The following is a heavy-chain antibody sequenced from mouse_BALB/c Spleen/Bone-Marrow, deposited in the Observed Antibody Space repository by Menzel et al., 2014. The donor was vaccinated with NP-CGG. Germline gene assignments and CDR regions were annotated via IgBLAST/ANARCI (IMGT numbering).Heavy chain of an antibody. CDR1: GYVFSTYW. J-gene: IGHJ2*01. V-gene: IGHV1-80*01. CDR2: IYPGDGDT. Sequence: QVHVKQSGAELVRPGSSVKISCKSSGYVFSTYWINWVKQRPGQGLEWIGQIYPGDGDTDFNGKFKDKATLTADESPNTAYMQLSSLTSEDSAVYFCARGGISVDYWGQGTTLTVSS. CDR3: ARGGISVDY.